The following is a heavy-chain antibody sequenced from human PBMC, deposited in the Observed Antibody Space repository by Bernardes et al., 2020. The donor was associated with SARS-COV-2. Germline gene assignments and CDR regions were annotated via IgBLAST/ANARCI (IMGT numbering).Heavy chain of an antibody. Sequence: ASVKVSCKASGYTFTSYYMHWVRQAPGQGLEWMGIINPSGSSTSYAQKFQGRVTMTRDTSTSTVYMELSSLRSEDTAVYYCARRTYYYDSSGYESAGYGMDGWGQGTTVTVSS. D-gene: IGHD3-22*01. CDR1: GYTFTSYY. CDR2: INPSGSST. V-gene: IGHV1-46*01. J-gene: IGHJ6*02. CDR3: ARRTYYYDSSGYESAGYGMDG.